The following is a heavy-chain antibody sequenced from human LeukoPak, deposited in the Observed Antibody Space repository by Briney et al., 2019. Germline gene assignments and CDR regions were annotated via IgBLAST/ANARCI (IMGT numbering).Heavy chain of an antibody. CDR3: ARGPLIVVVPAADY. CDR2: INPNSGGT. Sequence: ASVKVSCKASGYTFTSYGISWVRQAPGQGLEWMGWINPNSGGTNYAQKFQGRVTMTRDTSISTAYMELSRLRSDDTAVYYCARGPLIVVVPAADYWGQGTLVTVSS. CDR1: GYTFTSYG. V-gene: IGHV1-2*02. J-gene: IGHJ4*02. D-gene: IGHD2-2*01.